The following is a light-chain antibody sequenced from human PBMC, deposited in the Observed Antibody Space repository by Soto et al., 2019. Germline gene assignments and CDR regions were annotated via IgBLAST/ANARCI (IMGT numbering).Light chain of an antibody. CDR3: QRYNDWPPAFT. J-gene: IGKJ3*01. CDR2: GAS. CDR1: QSLSRN. Sequence: EILMTQSPATLSVSPGERATLSCRASQSLSRNLAWYQQKPGQAPRLLIYGASTRASGIPARFSGSGSGTEVTLTISSMQSEDFALSYCQRYNDWPPAFTFGPGPKVDL. V-gene: IGKV3-15*01.